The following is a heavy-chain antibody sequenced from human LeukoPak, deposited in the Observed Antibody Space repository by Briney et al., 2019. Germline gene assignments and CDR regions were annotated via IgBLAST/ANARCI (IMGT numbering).Heavy chain of an antibody. V-gene: IGHV1-8*03. D-gene: IGHD2-15*01. Sequence: VASVKVSCKASGYTFTSYDINWVRQATGQGLEWMGWMNPNSGNTGYAQKFQGRVTITRNTSISTAYMELSSLRSEDTAVYYCARAVVYCSGGSCYSVLDYWGQGTLVTVSS. CDR1: GYTFTSYD. J-gene: IGHJ4*02. CDR3: ARAVVYCSGGSCYSVLDY. CDR2: MNPNSGNT.